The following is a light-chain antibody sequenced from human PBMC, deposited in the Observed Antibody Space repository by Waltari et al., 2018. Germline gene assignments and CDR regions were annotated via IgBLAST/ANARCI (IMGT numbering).Light chain of an antibody. CDR3: HQYNYWPPAYT. CDR2: DAK. CDR1: RNVGSS. Sequence: EVVLTQSPGALSVSPGESATLSCRASRNVGSSLAWYQQTPGQAPRLLVYDAKNRATDDPARFSGSGYGTQFTLTISSLQSEDFGVYYCHQYNYWPPAYTFGQGTKLEIK. V-gene: IGKV3-15*01. J-gene: IGKJ2*01.